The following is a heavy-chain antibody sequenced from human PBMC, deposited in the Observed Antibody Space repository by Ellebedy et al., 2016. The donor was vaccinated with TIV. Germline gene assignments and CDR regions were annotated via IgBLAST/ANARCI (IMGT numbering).Heavy chain of an antibody. J-gene: IGHJ6*02. CDR3: ARLVSIPPYYYGMDV. CDR2: IYYSGST. V-gene: IGHV4-39*01. CDR1: GGSISSSSYY. Sequence: MPSETLSLTCTVSGGSISSSSYYWGWIRQPPGKGLEWIGSIYYSGSTYYNPSLKSRVTISVDTSKNQFSLKLSSVTAADTAVYYCARLVSIPPYYYGMDVWGQGTTVTVSS. D-gene: IGHD2-2*02.